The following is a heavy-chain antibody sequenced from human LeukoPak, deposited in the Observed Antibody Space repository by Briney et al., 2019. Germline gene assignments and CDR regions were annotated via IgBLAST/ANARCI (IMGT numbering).Heavy chain of an antibody. V-gene: IGHV4-59*01. J-gene: IGHJ4*02. Sequence: PSETLFLSCTVSGGSLSSYYWSWIRQPPGKGLEWIGYIYYSGSTNYNPSLKSRVTISVDTSKKQFSLKLNSVTAADTAVYYCARGKGYFDYWGQGTLVTVSS. CDR2: IYYSGST. CDR3: ARGKGYFDY. CDR1: GGSLSSYY.